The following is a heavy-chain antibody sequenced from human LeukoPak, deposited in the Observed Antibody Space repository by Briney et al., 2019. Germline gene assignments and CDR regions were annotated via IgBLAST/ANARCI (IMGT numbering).Heavy chain of an antibody. J-gene: IGHJ6*03. CDR2: TYYRSKWYN. Sequence: SQTLSLTCAISGDSVSSNSAAWNWIRQSPSRGLEWLGRTYYRSKWYNDYAVSVKSRITINPDTSKNQFSLQLNSVTPEDTAVYYCARVTASTERRYYYYYYYMDVWGKGTTVTVSS. V-gene: IGHV6-1*01. CDR3: ARVTASTERRYYYYYYYMDV. CDR1: GDSVSSNSAA. D-gene: IGHD6-13*01.